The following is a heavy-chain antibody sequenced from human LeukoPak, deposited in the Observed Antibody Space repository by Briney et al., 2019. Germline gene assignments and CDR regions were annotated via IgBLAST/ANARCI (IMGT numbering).Heavy chain of an antibody. Sequence: SVKVSCKASGGTFSSYAISWVRQAPGQGLEWMGGIIPIFGTANYAQKFQGRVTITADKSTSTAYMELSSLRSEDTAVYYCARVGGYDLYYYYYMDVWGKGTTVTVSS. CDR3: ARVGGYDLYYYYYMDV. CDR2: IIPIFGTA. D-gene: IGHD5-12*01. J-gene: IGHJ6*03. CDR1: GGTFSSYA. V-gene: IGHV1-69*06.